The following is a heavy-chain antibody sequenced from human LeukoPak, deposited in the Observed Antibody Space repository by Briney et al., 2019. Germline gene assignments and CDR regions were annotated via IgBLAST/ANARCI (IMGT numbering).Heavy chain of an antibody. CDR2: ISSGDRT. V-gene: IGHV3-23*01. D-gene: IGHD3-9*01. CDR3: AKDATASPYFYWVDN. Sequence: GGSLRLSCAASGFTFSSYWMSWVRQAPGKGLEWVAGISSGDRTFHAESVKGRFTISRDKSKDTLYLQMNSLRAEDTAVYYCAKDATASPYFYWVDNWGQGTQVIVSS. CDR1: GFTFSSYW. J-gene: IGHJ1*01.